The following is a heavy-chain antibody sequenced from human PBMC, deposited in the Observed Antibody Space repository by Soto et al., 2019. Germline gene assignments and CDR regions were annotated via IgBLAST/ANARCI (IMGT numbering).Heavy chain of an antibody. Sequence: QVQLQESGPGLVKPSETLSLTCTVSGGSISSYYWSWIRQPPGKGLEWIGYIYYSGSTNYNPSLKIRFTISVDTAKNQFSLKLSSVTAADTAVYYCARRYGYAFEIWGQGTMVTVSS. V-gene: IGHV4-59*01. J-gene: IGHJ3*02. CDR1: GGSISSYY. CDR3: ARRYGYAFEI. CDR2: IYYSGST. D-gene: IGHD4-17*01.